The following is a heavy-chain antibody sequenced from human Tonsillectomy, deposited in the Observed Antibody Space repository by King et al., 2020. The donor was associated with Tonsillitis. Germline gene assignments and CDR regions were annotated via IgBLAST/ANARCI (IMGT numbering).Heavy chain of an antibody. D-gene: IGHD2-21*02. CDR3: ARFSYQAGVTAGDY. CDR1: GFTFSSYW. Sequence: VQLVESGGGLVQPGGSLRLSCAASGFTFSSYWMHWVRQAPGKGLVWVSRINSDGSSASYADSVKGRFTISRDNAKNTLYLQMNSLRAEDTAVYYCARFSYQAGVTAGDYWGQGTLVTVSS. CDR2: INSDGSSA. J-gene: IGHJ4*02. V-gene: IGHV3-74*01.